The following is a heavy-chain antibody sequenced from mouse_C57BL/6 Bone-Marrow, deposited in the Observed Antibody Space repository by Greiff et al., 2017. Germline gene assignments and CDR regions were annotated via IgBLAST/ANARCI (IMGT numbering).Heavy chain of an antibody. CDR3: ARSGRYAYYFDY. D-gene: IGHD1-1*01. CDR1: GYTFTSYW. V-gene: IGHV1-52*01. J-gene: IGHJ2*01. CDR2: IDPSDSET. Sequence: SGAELVRPGSSVKLSCKASGYTFTSYWMHWVKQRPIQGLEWIGNIDPSDSETHYNQKFKDKATLTVDKSSSTAYMQLSSLTSEDSAVYYWARSGRYAYYFDYWGQGTTLTVSS.